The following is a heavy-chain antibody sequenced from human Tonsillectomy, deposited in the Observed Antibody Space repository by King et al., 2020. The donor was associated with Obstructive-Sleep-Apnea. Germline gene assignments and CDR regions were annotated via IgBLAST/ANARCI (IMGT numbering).Heavy chain of an antibody. V-gene: IGHV4-39*07. Sequence: QLQESGPGLVKPSETLSLTCTVSGGSISSSSYYWGWIRQPPGKGLEWIGSIYYSGSTNYNTSLKSRVTISIDTSKNQFSLKLSSVTAADTAVYYCARVPYITGWSGWFDPWGQGTLVTVSS. CDR3: ARVPYITGWSGWFDP. D-gene: IGHD6-19*01. J-gene: IGHJ5*02. CDR1: GGSISSSSYY. CDR2: IYYSGST.